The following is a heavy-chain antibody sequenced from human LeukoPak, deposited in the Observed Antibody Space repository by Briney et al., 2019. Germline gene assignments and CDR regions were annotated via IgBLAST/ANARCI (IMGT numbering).Heavy chain of an antibody. CDR3: ARVVLLWFGELPDFDY. CDR2: ISAYNGNT. J-gene: IGHJ4*02. V-gene: IGHV1-18*04. D-gene: IGHD3-10*01. CDR1: GYTFTGYY. Sequence: ASVKVSCKASGYTFTGYYMHWVRQAPGQGLEWMGWISAYNGNTNYAQKLQGRVTMTTDTSTSTAYMELRRLRSDDTAVYYCARVVLLWFGELPDFDYWGQGTLVTVSS.